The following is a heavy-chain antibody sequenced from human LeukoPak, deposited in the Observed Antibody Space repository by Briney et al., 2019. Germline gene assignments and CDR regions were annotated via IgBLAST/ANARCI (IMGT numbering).Heavy chain of an antibody. D-gene: IGHD6-19*01. J-gene: IGHJ4*02. Sequence: PGGSLRLSCAASGFTFSSYGMHWVRQAPGKGLEWVTFIRYDGSNKYYADSVKGRFTISRDNSKNTLYLQMNSLRAEDTAVYYCAKDLAGWEGYFDYWGQGTLVTVSS. V-gene: IGHV3-30*02. CDR1: GFTFSSYG. CDR2: IRYDGSNK. CDR3: AKDLAGWEGYFDY.